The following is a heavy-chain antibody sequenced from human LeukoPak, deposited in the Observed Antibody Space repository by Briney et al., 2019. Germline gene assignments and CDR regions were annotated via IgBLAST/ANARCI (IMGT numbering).Heavy chain of an antibody. V-gene: IGHV4-39*07. CDR1: GGSISSSSYY. CDR2: IYYSGST. CDR3: ARVRTYYYDSSGRRAWFDP. J-gene: IGHJ5*02. Sequence: SETLSLTCTVSGGSISSSSYYWGWIRQPPGKGLVWIGSIYYSGSTNYNPSLKSRVTISVDTSKNQFSLKLSSVTAADTAVYYCARVRTYYYDSSGRRAWFDPWGQGTLVTVSS. D-gene: IGHD3-22*01.